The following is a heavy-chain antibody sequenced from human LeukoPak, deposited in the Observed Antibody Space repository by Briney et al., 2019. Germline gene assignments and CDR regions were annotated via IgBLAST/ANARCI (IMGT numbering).Heavy chain of an antibody. V-gene: IGHV1-69*05. CDR1: GGTFSSYA. J-gene: IGHJ3*02. CDR3: ARSGVGGYCSSTSCYVDAFDI. Sequence: SVKVSCKASGGTFSSYAISWVRQAPGQGLEWMGGIIPIFGTANYAQRFQGRVTITTDESTSTAYMELSSLRSDDTAVYYCARSGVGGYCSSTSCYVDAFDIWGQGTMVTVSS. D-gene: IGHD2-2*01. CDR2: IIPIFGTA.